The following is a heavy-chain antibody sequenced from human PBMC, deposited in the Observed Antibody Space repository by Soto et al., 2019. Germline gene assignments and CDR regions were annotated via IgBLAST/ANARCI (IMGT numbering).Heavy chain of an antibody. Sequence: EVQLVESGGGLVQPGRSLRLSCAASGFTFDDYAMHWVRQAPGKGLEWVSGISWNSGSIGYADSVEGRFTISRDNAKNSRYLHMNSLRAGDTALYYCAKDARGAVDLYYYGMDVWGQGTTVTVSS. CDR3: AKDARGAVDLYYYGMDV. J-gene: IGHJ6*02. V-gene: IGHV3-9*01. CDR2: ISWNSGSI. CDR1: GFTFDDYA. D-gene: IGHD6-19*01.